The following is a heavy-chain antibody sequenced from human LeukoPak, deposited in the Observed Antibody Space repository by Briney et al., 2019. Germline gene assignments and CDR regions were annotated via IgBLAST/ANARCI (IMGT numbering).Heavy chain of an antibody. D-gene: IGHD6-19*01. CDR3: ARDLGSYTSGWYMGFDY. CDR1: GYTLTELS. J-gene: IGHJ4*02. Sequence: ASVKVSCKVSGYTLTELSIQWVRQAPGKGLEWMGGFDPEDGETIYAQKFQGRVTMTEDTSTDTAYMELSSLRSGDTAVYYCARDLGSYTSGWYMGFDYWGQGTLVTVSS. CDR2: FDPEDGET. V-gene: IGHV1-24*01.